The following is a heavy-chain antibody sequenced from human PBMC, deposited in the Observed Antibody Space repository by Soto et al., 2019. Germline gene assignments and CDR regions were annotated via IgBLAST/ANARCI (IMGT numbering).Heavy chain of an antibody. D-gene: IGHD5-12*01. CDR2: IIPIFGTA. J-gene: IGHJ6*02. CDR3: ASSVAKYYYYGMAV. CDR1: GGTFSSYA. V-gene: IGHV1-69*12. Sequence: QVQLVQSGAEVKKPGSSVKVSCKASGGTFSSYAISWVRQAPGQGLEWMGGIIPIFGTANYAQKFQGRVTIXAXAXXSTAYMELSSLRSEDTAVYYCASSVAKYYYYGMAVWGQGTTVTVSS.